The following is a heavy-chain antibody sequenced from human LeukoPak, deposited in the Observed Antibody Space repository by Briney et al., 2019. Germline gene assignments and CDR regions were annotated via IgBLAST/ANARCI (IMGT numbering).Heavy chain of an antibody. V-gene: IGHV1-46*01. J-gene: IGHJ4*02. D-gene: IGHD1-14*01. Sequence: ASVKVSCKASGYTFTSYYMHWVRQAPGQGLEWMGIINPSGGSTSYAQKFQGRVTMTRDTSASTVYMELSSLSSVTAADTAVYYCARGHDRNPLDFWGQGTLVIVSS. CDR2: INPSGGST. CDR3: ARGHDRNPLDF. CDR1: GYTFTSYY.